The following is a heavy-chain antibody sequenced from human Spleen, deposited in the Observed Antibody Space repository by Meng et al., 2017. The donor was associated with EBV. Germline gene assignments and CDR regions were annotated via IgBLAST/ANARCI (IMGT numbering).Heavy chain of an antibody. J-gene: IGHJ4*02. D-gene: IGHD3-22*01. V-gene: IGHV1-18*01. Sequence: VLLVQSGAEERKPGASVKVSCKASGYTFTSNGFSWVRQAPGQGLEWMGWISAYNGNTNYAQKFQGRVTLTTDTSTSTAYMELRGLRSDDTAVYYCARDLDTGPYYFDYWGQGTLVTVSS. CDR3: ARDLDTGPYYFDY. CDR1: GYTFTSNG. CDR2: ISAYNGNT.